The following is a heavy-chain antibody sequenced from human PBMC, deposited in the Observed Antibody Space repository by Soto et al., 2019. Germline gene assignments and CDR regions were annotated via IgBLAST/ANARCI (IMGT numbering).Heavy chain of an antibody. D-gene: IGHD2-15*01. V-gene: IGHV3-23*04. CDR1: GFTFSSYA. J-gene: IGHJ4*02. CDR3: AQVRGVVALDGYFDC. CDR2: ISGSGGST. Sequence: VESGGGLVQPGGSLRLACVASGFTFSSYAMTWVRQAPGKGLEWVSGISGSGGSTYYADSVKGRFTISRDNSKNTLYLQMNSLRAEDTAVYFCAQVRGVVALDGYFDCWGQGTLVTVSS.